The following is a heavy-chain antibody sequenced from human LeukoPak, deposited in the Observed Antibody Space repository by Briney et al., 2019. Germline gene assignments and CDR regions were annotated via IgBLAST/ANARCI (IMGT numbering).Heavy chain of an antibody. J-gene: IGHJ4*02. D-gene: IGHD1-7*01. CDR3: AKDWNWAIDY. V-gene: IGHV3-23*01. CDR2: ISGSGSST. CDR1: GFTFTNYA. Sequence: GGSLRLSCAASGFTFTNYAMSWVRQAPGKGLEWVSTISGSGSSTYYADSVKGRFTISRDNSKNTLFLQMNNLRVEDMAVFYCAKDWNWAIDYWGQGTLVTVSS.